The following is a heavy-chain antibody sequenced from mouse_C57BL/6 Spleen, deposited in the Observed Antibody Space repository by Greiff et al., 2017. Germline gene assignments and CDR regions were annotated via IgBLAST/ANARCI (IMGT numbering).Heavy chain of an antibody. J-gene: IGHJ3*01. CDR3: ARGSRFAY. V-gene: IGHV1-55*01. D-gene: IGHD1-1*01. CDR1: GYTFTSYW. Sequence: VQLQQSGAELVKPGASVKMSCKASGYTFTSYWITWVKPRPGQGLEWIGDIYPGSGSTNYNEKFKSKATLTVDTSSSTAYMQLRSLTSEDSAVYYCARGSRFAYWGQGTLVTVSA. CDR2: IYPGSGST.